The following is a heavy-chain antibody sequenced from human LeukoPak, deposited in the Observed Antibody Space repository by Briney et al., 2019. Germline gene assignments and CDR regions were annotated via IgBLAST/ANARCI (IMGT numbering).Heavy chain of an antibody. Sequence: GGSLRLSCAASGFTFSSYGMHWVRQAPGKGLEWVAVIWYDGSNKYYADSVKGRFTISRDNSKNTLYLQMNSLRAEDTAVYYCARDYYYDSSYYFDYWGQGTLVTVSS. J-gene: IGHJ4*02. CDR3: ARDYYYDSSYYFDY. D-gene: IGHD3-22*01. V-gene: IGHV3-33*08. CDR2: IWYDGSNK. CDR1: GFTFSSYG.